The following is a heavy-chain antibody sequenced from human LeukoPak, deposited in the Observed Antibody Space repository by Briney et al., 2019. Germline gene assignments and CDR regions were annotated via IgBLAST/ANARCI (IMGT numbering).Heavy chain of an antibody. Sequence: SETLSLTCTVSGGSVNSGSYFWSWIRQPPGKGLEWIGYIQNSARTNYNPSLESRVTISVDSSKDQFSLRLGSVTAADTAVYYCATDYSNFYGMDVWGQGTTVTVSS. D-gene: IGHD4-11*01. CDR1: GGSVNSGSYF. J-gene: IGHJ6*02. CDR3: ATDYSNFYGMDV. CDR2: IQNSART. V-gene: IGHV4-61*01.